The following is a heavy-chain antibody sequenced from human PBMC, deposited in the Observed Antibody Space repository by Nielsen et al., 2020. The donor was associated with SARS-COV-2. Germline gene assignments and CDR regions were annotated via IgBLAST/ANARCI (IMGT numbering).Heavy chain of an antibody. Sequence: GGSLRLSCAASGFTFSSYGMHWVRQAPGMGLEWVAVISYDGSNKYYADSVKGRFTISRDNSKDTLYLQMNSLRAEDTAVYYCAREPRLIGALDYWGQGTLVTVSS. CDR3: AREPRLIGALDY. J-gene: IGHJ4*02. V-gene: IGHV3-30*19. D-gene: IGHD3-10*01. CDR2: ISYDGSNK. CDR1: GFTFSSYG.